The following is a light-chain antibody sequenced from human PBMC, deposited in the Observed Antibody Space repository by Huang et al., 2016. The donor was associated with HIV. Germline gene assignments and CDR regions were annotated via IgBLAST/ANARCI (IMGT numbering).Light chain of an antibody. CDR2: GTY. Sequence: DIQMTQSPSSLSVSVGDRVTITCRASQTISNYLNWYQQKPGNAPKLLIFGTYTLQSGVPSRFSGSASGTDFTLTISSLQPEDSATYYCQQSYSAPNLTFGGGTKVEI. J-gene: IGKJ4*01. V-gene: IGKV1-39*01. CDR1: QTISNY. CDR3: QQSYSAPNLT.